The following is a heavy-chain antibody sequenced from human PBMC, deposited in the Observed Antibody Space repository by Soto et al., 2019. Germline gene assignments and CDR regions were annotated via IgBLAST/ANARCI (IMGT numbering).Heavy chain of an antibody. J-gene: IGHJ4*02. CDR2: ISGSGGST. Sequence: HPGGSLRLSCAASGFTFSSYAMSWVRHAPGKGLEWVSAISGSGGSTYYADSVKGRFTISRDNSKNTLYLQMNSLRAEDTAVYYCAKDSRGGYCSGGSCYYFDYWGQGTLVTVSS. CDR1: GFTFSSYA. D-gene: IGHD2-15*01. V-gene: IGHV3-23*01. CDR3: AKDSRGGYCSGGSCYYFDY.